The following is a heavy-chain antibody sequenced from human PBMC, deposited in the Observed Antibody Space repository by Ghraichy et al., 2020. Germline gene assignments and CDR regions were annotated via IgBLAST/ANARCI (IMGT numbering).Heavy chain of an antibody. CDR3: TKSMGQSSKWFVP. Sequence: GGSLRLSCATSGFTFVNFAMNWVRQAPGKGPEWISVISGSGGTTHYADSVKGRFTVSRDNSRNTMYLNMNSLAAGDTAIYYCTKSMGQSSKWFVPWGQGTLVIVSP. CDR2: ISGSGGTT. CDR1: GFTFVNFA. J-gene: IGHJ5*02. V-gene: IGHV3-23*01. D-gene: IGHD3-16*01.